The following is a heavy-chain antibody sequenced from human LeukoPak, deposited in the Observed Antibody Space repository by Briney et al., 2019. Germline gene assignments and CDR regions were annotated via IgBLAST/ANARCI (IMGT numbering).Heavy chain of an antibody. CDR3: ARGGGVKYYYDSSGYYFS. CDR2: INHSGST. CDR1: GGSFSGYY. V-gene: IGHV4-34*01. Sequence: TSETLSLTCAVYGGSFSGYYWSWIRQPPGKGLEWIGEINHSGSTNYNPSLKSRVTISVDTSKNQFSLKLSSVTAADTAVYYCARGGGVKYYYDSSGYYFSWGQGTLVTVSS. J-gene: IGHJ5*02. D-gene: IGHD3-22*01.